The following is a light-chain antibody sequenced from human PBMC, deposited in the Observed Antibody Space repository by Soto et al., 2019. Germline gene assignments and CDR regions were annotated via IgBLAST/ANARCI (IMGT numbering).Light chain of an antibody. CDR3: SSYTSSSSWV. J-gene: IGLJ3*02. Sequence: QSALTQPASVSGYPGQSITISCTGTSSDVGGYNYVSWYQQHPGKAPKLMIYDVSNRPSGVSNRFSGSKSDNTASLTISGLQAEDEADYYCSSYTSSSSWVFGGGTKLTVL. CDR2: DVS. V-gene: IGLV2-14*01. CDR1: SSDVGGYNY.